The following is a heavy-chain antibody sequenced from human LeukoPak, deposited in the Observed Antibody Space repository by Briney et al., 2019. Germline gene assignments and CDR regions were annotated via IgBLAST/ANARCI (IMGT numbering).Heavy chain of an antibody. CDR3: ARGGNLEN. V-gene: IGHV3-7*01. J-gene: IGHJ4*02. D-gene: IGHD1-14*01. CDR2: IKQDGSEK. Sequence: GGSLRLSCVTSGFTFSSSWMSWVRQAPGKGLEWVAYIKQDGSEKYYVDSVKGRFTISRDNAKNSLYLQMNSLRAEDTAVYYCARGGNLENWGGGTLVTVSS. CDR1: GFTFSSSW.